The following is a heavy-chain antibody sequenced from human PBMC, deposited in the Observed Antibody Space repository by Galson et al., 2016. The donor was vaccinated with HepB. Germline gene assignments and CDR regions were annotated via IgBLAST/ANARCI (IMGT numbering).Heavy chain of an antibody. CDR2: VWYDGSNK. Sequence: SLRLSCAASGFTFSNYGMHWVRQAPGKGLEWVAIVWYDGSNKYYADSVKGRFTISRDNSKNTLYLQMNSLRAEDTAVYYCAREGYGDYFGLGYYYYYGMDVWGQGTTVTVSS. D-gene: IGHD4-17*01. CDR1: GFTFSNYG. CDR3: AREGYGDYFGLGYYYYYGMDV. V-gene: IGHV3-33*01. J-gene: IGHJ6*02.